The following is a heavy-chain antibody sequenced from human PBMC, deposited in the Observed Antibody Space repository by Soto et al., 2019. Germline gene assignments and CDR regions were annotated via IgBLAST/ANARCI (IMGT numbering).Heavy chain of an antibody. D-gene: IGHD3-22*01. V-gene: IGHV1-46*01. CDR3: ARDHFSNYYDSSSPRYYYYYYGMDV. J-gene: IGHJ6*02. Sequence: ASVKLYCKASGYTFTSYYMHWVRQAPRQGLEWMGIINPSGGSTSYAQKFQGRVTMTRGTSTSTVYMELSSLRSEDTAVYYCARDHFSNYYDSSSPRYYYYYYGMDVWGQGTTVTVSS. CDR1: GYTFTSYY. CDR2: INPSGGST.